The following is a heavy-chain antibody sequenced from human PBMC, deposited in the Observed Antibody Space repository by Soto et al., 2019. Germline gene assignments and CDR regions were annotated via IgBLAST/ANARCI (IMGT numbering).Heavy chain of an antibody. V-gene: IGHV3-53*04. CDR3: ARENIVANSYYGMDV. J-gene: IGHJ6*02. Sequence: EVQLVESGGGLVQPGGSLRLSCAASGFTVSSNYMSWVRQAPGKGLEWVSVIYSGAATYYADSVKGRFTISIHNSKNTLYLQMNSLRAEDTAVYYCARENIVANSYYGMDVWGQGTTVTVSS. CDR1: GFTVSSNY. D-gene: IGHD5-12*01. CDR2: IYSGAAT.